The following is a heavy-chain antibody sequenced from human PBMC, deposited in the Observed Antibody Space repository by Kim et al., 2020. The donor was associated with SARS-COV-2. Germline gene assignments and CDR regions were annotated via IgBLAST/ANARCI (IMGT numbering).Heavy chain of an antibody. J-gene: IGHJ4*02. CDR3: TRLGYCTNGICYTKEY. V-gene: IGHV3-73*01. Sequence: ASVKGRFTISREDSKNTAYLQMNSLKTEDTAVYYCTRLGYCTNGICYTKEYWGQGTLVTVSS. D-gene: IGHD2-8*01.